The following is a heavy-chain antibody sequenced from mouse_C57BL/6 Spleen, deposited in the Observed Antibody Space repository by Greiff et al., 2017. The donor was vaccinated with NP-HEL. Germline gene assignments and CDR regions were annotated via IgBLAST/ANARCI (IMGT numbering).Heavy chain of an antibody. J-gene: IGHJ2*01. D-gene: IGHD3-2*01. CDR2: ISSGSSTI. CDR3: ARGPKTALYYFDY. Sequence: EVKLMESGGGLVKPGGSLKLSCAASGFTFSDYGMHWVRQAPEKGLEWVAYISSGSSTIYYADTVKGRFTISRDNAKNTLFLQMTSLRSEDTAMYYCARGPKTALYYFDYWGQGTTLTVSS. CDR1: GFTFSDYG. V-gene: IGHV5-17*01.